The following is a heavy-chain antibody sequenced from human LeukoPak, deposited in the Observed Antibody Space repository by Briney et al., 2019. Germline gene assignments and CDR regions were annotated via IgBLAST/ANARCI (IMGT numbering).Heavy chain of an antibody. D-gene: IGHD1-26*01. CDR2: IKQDGSEK. CDR3: ARQMQSHGNFDS. CDR1: GFSFSNYW. J-gene: IGHJ4*02. Sequence: GGSLRLSCAASGFSFSNYWMSWVRQAPGKGLEWVANIKQDGSEKNYVDSVAGRFTISRDNAETSLYLQMNSLRVEDTAVYYCARQMQSHGNFDSWGQGTLVTVSS. V-gene: IGHV3-7*01.